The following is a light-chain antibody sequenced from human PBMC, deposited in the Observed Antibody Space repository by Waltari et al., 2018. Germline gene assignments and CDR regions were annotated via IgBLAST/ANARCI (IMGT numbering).Light chain of an antibody. CDR1: SSNIGAGYD. CDR3: QSYDSRLSGSV. V-gene: IGLV1-40*01. Sequence: QSGLTQPPSVSGAPGQRVTISCTGSSSNIGAGYDVPWYQLLQRTATKLLIYVNSNRTSGVPDRFSGSKSGTSASLAITGLQAEDEAGYYCQSYDSRLSGSVFGGGTKLTVL. CDR2: VNS. J-gene: IGLJ2*01.